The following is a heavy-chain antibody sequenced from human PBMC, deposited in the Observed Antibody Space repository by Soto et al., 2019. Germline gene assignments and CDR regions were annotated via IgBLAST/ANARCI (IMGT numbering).Heavy chain of an antibody. CDR2: ISAYNGNT. Sequence: ASVKVSCKASGYTFTSYGISWVRQAPGQGLEWKGRISAYNGNTNYAQKLQGRVTMTTDTSTSTAYMELRSLRSDDTAVYYCARDDPTTGTTRGAFDIWGQGTMVTVSS. CDR3: ARDDPTTGTTRGAFDI. CDR1: GYTFTSYG. J-gene: IGHJ3*02. V-gene: IGHV1-18*01. D-gene: IGHD1-1*01.